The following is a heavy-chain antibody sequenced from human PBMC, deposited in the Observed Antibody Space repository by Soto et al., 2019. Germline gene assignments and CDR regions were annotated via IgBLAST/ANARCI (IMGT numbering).Heavy chain of an antibody. V-gene: IGHV3-74*01. CDR3: ARDNNWSYDY. J-gene: IGHJ4*02. D-gene: IGHD1-1*01. CDR1: GFTFSNFC. CDR2: IRPDGSST. Sequence: GGSLERSSAATGFTFSNFCMHWVRQAPGKGLEWLSHIRPDGSSTRDADSVQGRFTNSRDNARSTLYLQLNSLRAEDTAVYYCARDNNWSYDYWGQGILVTVSS.